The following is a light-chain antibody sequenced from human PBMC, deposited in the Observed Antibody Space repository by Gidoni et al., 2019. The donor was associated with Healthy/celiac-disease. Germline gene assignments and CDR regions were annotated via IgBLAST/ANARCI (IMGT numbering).Light chain of an antibody. V-gene: IGKV3-15*01. CDR2: GAT. CDR1: QSVSSN. J-gene: IGKJ1*01. CDR3: QQYNNWPWT. Sequence: EIVMTQSPATLSVSPGERATLSCRASQSVSSNLAWYQQKPGQAPRLLIYGATTRATGIPARFSCSGSGTEFTLTISSLQSEDFAVYYCQQYNNWPWTFXXXTKVEIK.